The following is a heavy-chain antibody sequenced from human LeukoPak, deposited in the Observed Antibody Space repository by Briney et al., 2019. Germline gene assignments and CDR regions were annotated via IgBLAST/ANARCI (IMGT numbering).Heavy chain of an antibody. V-gene: IGHV3-30-3*01. CDR2: ISYDGSNK. J-gene: IGHJ4*02. CDR1: GFTFSSYA. CDR3: ARSRFYFDY. Sequence: GGSLRLSCAASGFTFSSYAMHWVRQAPGKGLEWVAVISYDGSNKYYADSVKGRFTISRDNSKNTLYLQMNSLRAEDTAVYYCARSRFYFDYWGQGTLVTVSS.